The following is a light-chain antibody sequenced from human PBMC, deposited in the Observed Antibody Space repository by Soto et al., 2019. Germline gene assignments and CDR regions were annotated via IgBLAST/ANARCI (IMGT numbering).Light chain of an antibody. J-gene: IGKJ4*01. V-gene: IGKV1-17*01. Sequence: DIQMTQXPSSLTASVGDRVTITCRASQGIRNDLGWYQQKPGKAPKRLIYAASSLQSGVPSRFSXXXXXXXXXXTISSLQPEDFATYYCLQHNSYPFTFGGGTKVEIK. CDR1: QGIRND. CDR2: AAS. CDR3: LQHNSYPFT.